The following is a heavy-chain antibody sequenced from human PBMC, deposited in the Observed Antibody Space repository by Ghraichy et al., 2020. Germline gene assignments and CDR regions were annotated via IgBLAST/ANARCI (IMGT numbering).Heavy chain of an antibody. CDR3: ARVRITMVRGVIGWFDP. CDR2: MNPNSGNT. D-gene: IGHD3-10*01. J-gene: IGHJ5*02. CDR1: GYTFTSYD. Sequence: ASVKVPCKASGYTFTSYDINWVRQATGQGLEWMGWMNPNSGNTGYAQKFQGRVTMTRNTSISTAYMELSSLRSEDTAVYYCARVRITMVRGVIGWFDPWGQGTLVTVSS. V-gene: IGHV1-8*01.